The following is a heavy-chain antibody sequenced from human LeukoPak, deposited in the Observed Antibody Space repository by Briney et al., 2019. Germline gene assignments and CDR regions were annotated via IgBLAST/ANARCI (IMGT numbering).Heavy chain of an antibody. CDR1: GFTFSSYS. CDR2: ISSSSSTI. D-gene: IGHD3-3*01. J-gene: IGHJ5*02. V-gene: IGHV3-48*01. CDR3: AKDRGEATYYDFWSGYRNSNWFDP. Sequence: PGGSLRLSCAASGFTFSSYSMNWVRQAPGKGLEWVSYISSSSSTIYYADSVKGRFTISRDNAKNSLYLQMNSLRAEDTAVYYCAKDRGEATYYDFWSGYRNSNWFDPWGQGTLVTVSS.